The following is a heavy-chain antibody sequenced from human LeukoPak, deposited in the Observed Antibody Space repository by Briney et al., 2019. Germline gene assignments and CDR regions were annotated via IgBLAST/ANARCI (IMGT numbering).Heavy chain of an antibody. J-gene: IGHJ4*02. V-gene: IGHV3-7*01. D-gene: IGHD1-26*01. CDR3: ARDGGEWELDY. CDR1: GFTFSTYW. CDR2: IKLDGSEK. Sequence: GGSLRLSCAASGFTFSTYWMSWVRQAPGKGLEWVANIKLDGSEKYYVDSVKGRFTISRDNARNSLYLQMNSLRAEDTAVYYCARDGGEWELDYWGQGTLVTVSS.